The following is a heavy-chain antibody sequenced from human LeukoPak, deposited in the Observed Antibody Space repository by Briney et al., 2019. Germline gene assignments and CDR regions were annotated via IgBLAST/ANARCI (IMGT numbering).Heavy chain of an antibody. Sequence: PGGSLRLSCAASGFTFSSYEMNWVRQAPGKGLEWVGRTKSNADGGTPDYAAPARGRFTISRDDSKNTLYLQMNSLKTEDTAVYYCTTFYHEYSPYWGRGTLVTVSS. D-gene: IGHD2/OR15-2a*01. CDR3: TTFYHEYSPY. J-gene: IGHJ4*02. CDR2: TKSNADGGTP. V-gene: IGHV3-15*01. CDR1: GFTFSSYE.